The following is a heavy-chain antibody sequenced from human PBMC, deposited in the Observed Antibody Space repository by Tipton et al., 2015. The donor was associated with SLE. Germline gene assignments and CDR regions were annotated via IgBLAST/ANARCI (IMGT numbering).Heavy chain of an antibody. D-gene: IGHD1-1*01. V-gene: IGHV3-23*01. J-gene: IGHJ4*02. CDR1: GFTFSTYA. CDR3: ARDITGHDY. Sequence: SLRLSCAASGFTFSTYAMSWVRQAPGKGLEWVSALSGGAGGTYYADSVKGRFTISRDNSKNTLYLQMNSLRAEDTAVYYCARDITGHDYWGQGTLVTVSS. CDR2: LSGGAGGT.